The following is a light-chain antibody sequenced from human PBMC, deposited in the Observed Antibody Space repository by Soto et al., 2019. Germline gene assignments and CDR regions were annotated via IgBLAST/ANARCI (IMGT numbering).Light chain of an antibody. CDR3: QQRSDWPST. Sequence: EIVLTQSPATLSLSPGERATLSCRASQSVSRYLAWYQQKPGQAPRLLIYDASNRATGIPARFSGSGSGTDFTLNIRSLEHEDFAVYYCQQRSDWPSTFGGGTKVQIK. CDR2: DAS. V-gene: IGKV3-11*01. CDR1: QSVSRY. J-gene: IGKJ4*01.